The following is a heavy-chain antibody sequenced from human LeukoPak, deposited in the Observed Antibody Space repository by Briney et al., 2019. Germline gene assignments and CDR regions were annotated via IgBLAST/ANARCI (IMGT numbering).Heavy chain of an antibody. V-gene: IGHV3-23*01. D-gene: IGHD3-9*01. J-gene: IGHJ6*03. CDR3: AKDLGTYNDDLTGYVHYYFYMDV. Sequence: PGGSLRLSCAASGFTFSSYAMSWVRQAPGKGLEWVSAISGSGGSTYYADSVKGRFTISRDNSKNTLYLQMNSLRAEDTAVYYCAKDLGTYNDDLTGYVHYYFYMDVWDKGTTVTISS. CDR2: ISGSGGST. CDR1: GFTFSSYA.